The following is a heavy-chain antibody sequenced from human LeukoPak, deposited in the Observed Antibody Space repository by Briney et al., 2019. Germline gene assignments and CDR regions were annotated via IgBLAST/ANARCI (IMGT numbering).Heavy chain of an antibody. V-gene: IGHV3-74*01. D-gene: IGHD6-19*01. CDR1: GVSLSSYW. CDR2: VNRDGSST. J-gene: IGHJ5*02. Sequence: GGSLRLSCAASGVSLSSYWMHWVRQAPGKGLVWFSCVNRDGSSTRYADSVKGRFTISRDNAKNTLYLQMNSLGAEGTAVYYCATTKIAVSNWFDPWGQGTLVTVSS. CDR3: ATTKIAVSNWFDP.